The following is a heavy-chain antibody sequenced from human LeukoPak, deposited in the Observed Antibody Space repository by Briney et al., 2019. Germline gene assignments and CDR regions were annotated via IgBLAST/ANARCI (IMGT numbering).Heavy chain of an antibody. Sequence: GGSLRLSCAASGFTFSSYGMHWVRQAPGKGLEWVAVISYDGSNKYYADSVKGRFTISRDNSKNTLYLQMNSLRAEDTAVYYCAKQKAAGVGATLFDYWGQGTLVTVSS. J-gene: IGHJ4*02. CDR3: AKQKAAGVGATLFDY. CDR2: ISYDGSNK. V-gene: IGHV3-30*18. D-gene: IGHD1-26*01. CDR1: GFTFSSYG.